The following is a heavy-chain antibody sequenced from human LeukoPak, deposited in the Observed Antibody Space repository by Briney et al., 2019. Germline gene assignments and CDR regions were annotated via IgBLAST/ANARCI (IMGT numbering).Heavy chain of an antibody. Sequence: SETLSLTCTVSGGSISSDNYYWGWIRQPPGKGLEWIGYIYYTGSTNYNPSLKSRVTMSVDTSKNQFSLNLRSVTPEDTAVYYCARNLIPEQLVLNFWGQGTLVTVSS. D-gene: IGHD6-13*01. J-gene: IGHJ4*02. V-gene: IGHV4-61*01. CDR2: IYYTGST. CDR1: GGSISSDNYY. CDR3: ARNLIPEQLVLNF.